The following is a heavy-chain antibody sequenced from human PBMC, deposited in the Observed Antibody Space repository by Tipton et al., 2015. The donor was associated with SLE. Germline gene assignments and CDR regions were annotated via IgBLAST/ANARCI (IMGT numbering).Heavy chain of an antibody. CDR1: GGSFSGYY. V-gene: IGHV4-34*01. J-gene: IGHJ3*02. D-gene: IGHD3-22*01. CDR2: INHSGST. CDR3: ASAAWDYDSSGSGAFDI. Sequence: TLSLTCAVYGGSFSGYYWSWIRQPPGKGLEWIGEINHSGSTNYNPPLKSRVTISVDTSKNQFSLKLSSVTAADTAVYYCASAAWDYDSSGSGAFDIWGQGTMVTVSS.